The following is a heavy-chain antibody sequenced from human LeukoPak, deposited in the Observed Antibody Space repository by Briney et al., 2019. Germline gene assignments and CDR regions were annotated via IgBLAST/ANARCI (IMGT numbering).Heavy chain of an antibody. Sequence: PGGSLRLSCAASGFIFSNYAMSWVRQAPGKGLEWVSAIRGNGDSTYYADSVKGRFTISRDNSENTLYLQMNSLRAEDTAVYYCAIQFCSSTTCPSNSRGGCGQGILVTVSS. CDR1: GFIFSNYA. CDR3: AIQFCSSTTCPSNSRGG. V-gene: IGHV3-23*01. CDR2: IRGNGDST. D-gene: IGHD2-2*01. J-gene: IGHJ4*02.